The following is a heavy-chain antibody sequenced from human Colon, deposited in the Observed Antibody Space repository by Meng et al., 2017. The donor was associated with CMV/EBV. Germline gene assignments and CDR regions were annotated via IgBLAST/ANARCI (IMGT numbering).Heavy chain of an antibody. Sequence: ASGFPIRSYGMHWVRQAPGRGLEWMAYIRHDGNTQYYADSLKGRFTVSRDNSKNTVYLQMDSLRVDDTAVYYCAKEGVEIEPFFDYWGQGTLVTVSS. CDR3: AKEGVEIEPFFDY. V-gene: IGHV3-30*02. CDR2: IRHDGNTQ. CDR1: GFPIRSYG. D-gene: IGHD1-1*01. J-gene: IGHJ4*02.